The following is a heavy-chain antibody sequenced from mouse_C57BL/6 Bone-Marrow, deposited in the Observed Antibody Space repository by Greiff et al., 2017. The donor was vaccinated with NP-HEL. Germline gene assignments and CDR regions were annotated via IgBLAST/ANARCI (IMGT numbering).Heavy chain of an antibody. CDR3: VRERGRRGYYFDY. Sequence: EVHLVESGGGLVQPKGSLKLSCAASGFSFNTYAMNWVRQAPGKGLEWVARIRSKSNNYATYYADSVKDRFTISRDDSESMLYLQMNNLKTEDTAMYYCVRERGRRGYYFDYWGQGTTLTVSS. D-gene: IGHD4-1*01. CDR2: IRSKSNNYAT. CDR1: GFSFNTYA. J-gene: IGHJ2*01. V-gene: IGHV10-1*01.